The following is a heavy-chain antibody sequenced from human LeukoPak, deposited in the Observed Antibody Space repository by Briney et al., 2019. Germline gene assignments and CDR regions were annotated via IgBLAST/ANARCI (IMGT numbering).Heavy chain of an antibody. J-gene: IGHJ4*02. CDR1: GGSFSGYY. CDR2: INHSGST. CDR3: ARELAVAGFDY. V-gene: IGHV4-34*01. D-gene: IGHD6-19*01. Sequence: SETLSLTCAVYGGSFSGYYWSWIRQPPGKGLEWIGEINHSGSTNYNPSLKSRVTISVDTSKNQFSLKLSSVTAADTAVYYCARELAVAGFDYWGQGTLVTVSS.